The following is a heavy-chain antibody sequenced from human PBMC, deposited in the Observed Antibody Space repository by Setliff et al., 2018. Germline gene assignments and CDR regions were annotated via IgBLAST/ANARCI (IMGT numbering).Heavy chain of an antibody. CDR3: VKPTWAGEVSSPFAFWFES. CDR2: IYYSGTT. D-gene: IGHD3-3*01. CDR1: GGSITSRSYY. J-gene: IGHJ5*01. Sequence: SETLSLTCSVSGGSITSRSYYWGWIRQSPGQGLEWLGTIYYSGTTYYNSSLRSRVSISTDTSKNEISLRLGSVTAADTAVYYCVKPTWAGEVSSPFAFWFESWGQGTLVTVSS. V-gene: IGHV4-39*01.